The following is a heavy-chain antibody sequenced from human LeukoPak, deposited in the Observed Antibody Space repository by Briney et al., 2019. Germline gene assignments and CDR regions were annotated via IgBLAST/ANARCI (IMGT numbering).Heavy chain of an antibody. CDR1: GFTSSDYY. V-gene: IGHV3-11*01. D-gene: IGHD3-10*01. CDR3: ARESGSYYSYYLDY. J-gene: IGHJ4*02. Sequence: GGSLRLSCAASGFTSSDYYMSWIRQAPGKGLEWVSYISSSGSTIYHADSVKGRFTISRDNAKNSLYLQMNSLRAEDTAVYYCARESGSYYSYYLDYWGQGTLVTVYS. CDR2: ISSSGSTI.